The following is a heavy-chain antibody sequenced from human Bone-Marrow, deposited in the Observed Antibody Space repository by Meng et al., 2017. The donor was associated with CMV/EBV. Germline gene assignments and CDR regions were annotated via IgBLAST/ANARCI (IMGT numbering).Heavy chain of an antibody. CDR3: ATISKGYYYYGMDV. Sequence: ASVKVSCKASGYTFTGYYMHWVRQAPGQGLEWMGIINPSGGSTSYAQKFQGRVTMTRDTSISTAYMELSRLRSDDTAVYYCATISKGYYYYGMDVWGQGTTVTVSS. J-gene: IGHJ6*02. V-gene: IGHV1-46*03. D-gene: IGHD3-9*01. CDR1: GYTFTGYY. CDR2: INPSGGST.